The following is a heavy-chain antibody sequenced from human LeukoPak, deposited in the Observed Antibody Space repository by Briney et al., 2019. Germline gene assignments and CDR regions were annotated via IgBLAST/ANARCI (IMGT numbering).Heavy chain of an antibody. D-gene: IGHD5-12*01. V-gene: IGHV4-61*02. CDR3: ARAGYSGYGDA. J-gene: IGHJ4*02. CDR1: GGSISSGSYY. Sequence: SETLSLTCTVSGGSISSGSYYWSWIRQPAGKGLEWIGRIYTSGSTNYNPSLKSRVTISVDTSKNQFSLKLSSVTAADTAVYYCARAGYSGYGDAWGQGTLVTVSS. CDR2: IYTSGST.